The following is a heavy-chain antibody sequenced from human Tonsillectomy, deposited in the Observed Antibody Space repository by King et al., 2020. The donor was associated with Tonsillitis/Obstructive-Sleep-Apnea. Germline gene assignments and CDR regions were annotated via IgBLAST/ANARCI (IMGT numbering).Heavy chain of an antibody. CDR1: GFTFDDYA. CDR3: AKDIAVAGGYYYYGMDI. CDR2: ISGDGGST. Sequence: EVQLVESGGGVVQPGGSLRLSCAASGFTFDDYAMHWVRQAPGKGLEWVSLISGDGGSTYYADSVKGRFTISRDNSKNSLYLQMNSLRTEDTALYYCAKDIAVAGGYYYYGMDIWGQGTTVTVSS. D-gene: IGHD6-19*01. V-gene: IGHV3-43*02. J-gene: IGHJ6*02.